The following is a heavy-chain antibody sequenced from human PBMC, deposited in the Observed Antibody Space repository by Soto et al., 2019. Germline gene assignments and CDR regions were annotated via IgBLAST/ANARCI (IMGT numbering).Heavy chain of an antibody. Sequence: SETLSLTCAVYGGSFSGYYWSWIRQPPGKGLEWIGEINHSGSTNYNPSLKSRVTISVDTSKNQFSLKLSSVTAADTAVYYCARGGMVVPAAIGYYFDYWGQGTLVTVSS. CDR1: GGSFSGYY. CDR3: ARGGMVVPAAIGYYFDY. J-gene: IGHJ4*02. CDR2: INHSGST. D-gene: IGHD2-2*02. V-gene: IGHV4-34*01.